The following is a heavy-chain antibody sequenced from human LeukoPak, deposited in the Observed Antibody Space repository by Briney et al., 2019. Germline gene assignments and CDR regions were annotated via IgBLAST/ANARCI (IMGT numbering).Heavy chain of an antibody. Sequence: SETLSLPCAVYGGSFRGYYWRGTPQPPGKGVVCIRDFYHSGSTNYNPSLKSRVTISVDTSKNQYSLKLSSVTAADTAVYYCARAQWELLNTYYYYYMDVWGKGTTVTVSS. CDR2: FYHSGST. V-gene: IGHV4-34*01. CDR1: GGSFRGYY. J-gene: IGHJ6*03. CDR3: ARAQWELLNTYYYYYMDV. D-gene: IGHD1-26*01.